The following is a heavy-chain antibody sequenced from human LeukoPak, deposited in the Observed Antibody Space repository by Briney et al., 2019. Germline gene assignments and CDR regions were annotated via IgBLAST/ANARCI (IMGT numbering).Heavy chain of an antibody. V-gene: IGHV6-1*01. CDR1: GDSVSSNSAA. CDR2: TYYRSKWYN. J-gene: IGHJ4*02. Sequence: SQTLSLTCAISGDSVSSNSAAWNWIRQSPSRGLEWLGRTYYRSKWYNDYAVSVKSRITINPDTSKNQFSLQLNSVTPEDTAVYYCARGMGGGYCSSPSCYTFDYWGQGTLVTVSS. D-gene: IGHD2-2*01. CDR3: ARGMGGGYCSSPSCYTFDY.